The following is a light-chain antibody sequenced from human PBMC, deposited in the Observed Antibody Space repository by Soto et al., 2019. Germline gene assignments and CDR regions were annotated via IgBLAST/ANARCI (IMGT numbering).Light chain of an antibody. J-gene: IGKJ4*01. CDR2: AAS. CDR3: QQGYSTPLT. Sequence: DIQMTQSPSSLSAYVGDRVTITCRASQSISSYLNWYQQKPGKAPKLLIYAASSLQSGVPSRFSGSGSGTDFTLTISSLQPEDFATYYCQQGYSTPLTFGGGTKVYIK. V-gene: IGKV1-39*01. CDR1: QSISSY.